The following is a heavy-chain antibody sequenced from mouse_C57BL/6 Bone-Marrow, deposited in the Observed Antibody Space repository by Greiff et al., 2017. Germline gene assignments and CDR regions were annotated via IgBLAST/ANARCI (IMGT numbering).Heavy chain of an antibody. Sequence: EVKLQESGPGLAKPSQTLSLTCSVTGYSITSDYWNWIRKFPGNKLEYMGYISYSGSTYYNPSLKSRISITRDTSKNQYYLRLNSVTTDNTATNYGARGRPYYVDYRGKGTTLTVSS. CDR3: ARGRPYYVDY. V-gene: IGHV3-8*01. CDR2: ISYSGST. CDR1: GYSITSDY. J-gene: IGHJ2*01.